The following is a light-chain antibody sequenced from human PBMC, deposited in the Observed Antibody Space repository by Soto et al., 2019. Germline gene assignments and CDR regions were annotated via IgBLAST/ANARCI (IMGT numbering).Light chain of an antibody. CDR1: QSVTTNY. Sequence: EIVLTQSPGTLSLSLGERATLSCRASQSVTTNYFAWYQQKPGQAPRLLIYGTSNRATGIPDRFSGSGSGTDFTLTISRLEPEDVAVYYCQQYGNSPRYSFGQGTKVEIK. J-gene: IGKJ2*03. CDR2: GTS. CDR3: QQYGNSPRYS. V-gene: IGKV3-20*01.